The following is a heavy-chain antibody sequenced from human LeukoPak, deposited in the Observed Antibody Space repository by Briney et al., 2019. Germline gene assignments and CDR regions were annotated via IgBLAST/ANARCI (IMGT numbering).Heavy chain of an antibody. CDR3: ARFSMKDWFFDY. V-gene: IGHV4-59*01. CDR2: IYYSGNT. J-gene: IGHJ4*02. D-gene: IGHD3-9*01. Sequence: MASETLSLTCTVSGGSFSSFYWSWIRQPPGKGLEWIGYIYYSGNTDYNPSLKSRVTISVDTSKNQFSLKLSSVTAADTAVYYCARFSMKDWFFDYWGQGTLVTVS. CDR1: GGSFSSFY.